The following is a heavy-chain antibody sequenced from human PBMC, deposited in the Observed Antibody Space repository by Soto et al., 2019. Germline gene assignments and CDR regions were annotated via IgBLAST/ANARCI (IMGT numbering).Heavy chain of an antibody. CDR3: VKDGLGGTTTFNWFDP. V-gene: IGHV3-23*01. D-gene: IGHD3-3*01. Sequence: EVQLLESGGGLAQPGGSLRLSCAASGFTLSSYAMSWVRQAPGRGLQCVSTITASGGATYYADSVQGRFTISRDNSKNTLYLQMDGLTADDTAMYYCVKDGLGGTTTFNWFDPWGQGTLVTVSS. CDR1: GFTLSSYA. J-gene: IGHJ5*02. CDR2: ITASGGAT.